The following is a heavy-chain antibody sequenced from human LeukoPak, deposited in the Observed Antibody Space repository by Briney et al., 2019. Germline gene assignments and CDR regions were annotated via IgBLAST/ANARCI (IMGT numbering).Heavy chain of an antibody. CDR3: ASGSGSYRTPYYYMDV. CDR1: GFTVSSNY. CDR2: IYSGGST. J-gene: IGHJ6*03. Sequence: GGSLRLSCVASGFTVSSNYMSWVRQAPGKGLEWVSVIYSGGSTYYADSVKGRFTISRDNSRNTLYLQMNSLRAEDTAVYYCASGSGSYRTPYYYMDVWGTGTTVTVSS. D-gene: IGHD3-10*01. V-gene: IGHV3-53*01.